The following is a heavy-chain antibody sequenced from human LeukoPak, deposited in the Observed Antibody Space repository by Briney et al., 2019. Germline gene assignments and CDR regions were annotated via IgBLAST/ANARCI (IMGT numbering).Heavy chain of an antibody. CDR1: GFTFSSYS. Sequence: GGSLRLSCAASGFTFSSYSMNWVRQAPGKGLEWVSSISSSSSYIYYADSVKGRFTISRDNAKNSLYLQMNSLRAEDMAVYYCARDPPKDYYDSSGIFDYWGQGTLVTVSS. V-gene: IGHV3-21*01. CDR2: ISSSSSYI. J-gene: IGHJ4*02. D-gene: IGHD3-22*01. CDR3: ARDPPKDYYDSSGIFDY.